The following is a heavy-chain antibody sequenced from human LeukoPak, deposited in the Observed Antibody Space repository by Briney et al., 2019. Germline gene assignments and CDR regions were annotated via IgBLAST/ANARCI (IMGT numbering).Heavy chain of an antibody. D-gene: IGHD3-10*01. J-gene: IGHJ5*02. CDR3: AKEHRTPLLWFGELENWFDP. CDR1: GFAFTTSW. CDR2: ISGSGGST. Sequence: GGSLRLSCAASGFAFTTSWLSWVRQAPGKGLEWVSAISGSGGSTYYADSVKGRFTISRDNSKNTLYLQMNSLRAEDTAVYYCAKEHRTPLLWFGELENWFDPWGQGTLVTVSS. V-gene: IGHV3-23*01.